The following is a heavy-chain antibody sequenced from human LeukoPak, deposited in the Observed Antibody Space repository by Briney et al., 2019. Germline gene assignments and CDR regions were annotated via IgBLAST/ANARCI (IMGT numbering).Heavy chain of an antibody. CDR2: IYPGDSHT. CDR1: GDSFTSNW. V-gene: IGHV5-51*01. Sequence: KLGESLKISCKGSGDSFTSNWIGWVRQMPGKGLEWMGIIYPGDSHTRYSPSFQGQVTISVDKAINIVYLQWSSLKASDTAMYYCAKHGSGYEPDYWGQGTLVTVSS. D-gene: IGHD5-12*01. CDR3: AKHGSGYEPDY. J-gene: IGHJ4*02.